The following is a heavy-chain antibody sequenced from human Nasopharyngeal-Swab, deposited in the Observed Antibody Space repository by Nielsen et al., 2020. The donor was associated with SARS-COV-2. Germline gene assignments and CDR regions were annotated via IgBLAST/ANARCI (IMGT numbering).Heavy chain of an antibody. CDR1: AFTFSSYA. D-gene: IGHD3-3*01. V-gene: IGHV3-23*01. Sequence: GESLKISCAASAFTFSSYAMSWVRQAPGKGLEWVSAISGSGGSTYYADSVKGRFTISRDNSKNTLYLQMNSLRAEDTAVYYCAKDSVRYYDFWSGYYQPTFDYWGQGTLVTVSS. CDR3: AKDSVRYYDFWSGYYQPTFDY. J-gene: IGHJ4*02. CDR2: ISGSGGST.